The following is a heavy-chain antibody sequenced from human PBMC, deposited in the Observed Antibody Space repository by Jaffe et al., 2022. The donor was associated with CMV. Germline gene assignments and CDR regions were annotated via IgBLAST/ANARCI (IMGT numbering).Heavy chain of an antibody. CDR3: AKDFQVDYGVPVLPRPWYYYYGMDV. V-gene: IGHV3-30*18. CDR1: GFTFSSYG. J-gene: IGHJ6*02. D-gene: IGHD4-17*01. Sequence: QVQLVESGGGVVQPGRSLRLSCAASGFTFSSYGMHWVRQAPGKGLEWVAVISYDGSNKYYADSVKGRFTISRDNSKNTLYLQMNSLRAEDTAVYYCAKDFQVDYGVPVLPRPWYYYYGMDVWGQGTTVTVSS. CDR2: ISYDGSNK.